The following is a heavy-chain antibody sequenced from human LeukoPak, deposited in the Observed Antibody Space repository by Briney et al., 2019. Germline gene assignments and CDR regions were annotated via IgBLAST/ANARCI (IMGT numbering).Heavy chain of an antibody. Sequence: SETLSLTCTVSGGAISSDDYYWTWIRQSPEKGLGWIGYIYHSGNTNYNPSLKSRATISLETSKNQFSLKLRFVTAADTAVYYCARESLGATTGFDYWGRGTLVTVSS. V-gene: IGHV4-30-4*08. J-gene: IGHJ4*02. D-gene: IGHD1-26*01. CDR3: ARESLGATTGFDY. CDR2: IYHSGNT. CDR1: GGAISSDDYY.